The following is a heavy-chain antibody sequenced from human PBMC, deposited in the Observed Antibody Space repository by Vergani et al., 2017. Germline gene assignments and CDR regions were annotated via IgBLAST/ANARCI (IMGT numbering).Heavy chain of an antibody. J-gene: IGHJ6*02. V-gene: IGHV5-51*01. D-gene: IGHD3-10*01. CDR1: GYSFTSYW. CDR2: IYPGDSDT. CDR3: ARHTRGSGSYYTDYYYGMDV. Sequence: EVQLVQSGAEVKKPGESLKISCKGSGYSFTSYWIGWVRQMPGKGLEWMGIIYPGDSDTRYSPSFQGQGTISADKSISTAYLQWSSLKASDTAMYYCARHTRGSGSYYTDYYYGMDVWGQGTTVTVSS.